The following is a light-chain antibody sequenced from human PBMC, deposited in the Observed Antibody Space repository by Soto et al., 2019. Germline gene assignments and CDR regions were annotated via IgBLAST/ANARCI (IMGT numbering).Light chain of an antibody. CDR1: QSVSNDF. CDR3: QQYGSSPPRT. CDR2: GAS. V-gene: IGKV3-20*01. Sequence: EIVLTQSPGILSLSPGQRVTLSCRASQSVSNDFLAWYQQKPGQAPRLLIYGASTRATDVPDRFSGSGSGADFTLTISRLEPEDFAVYYCQQYGSSPPRTFGQGTKVAIK. J-gene: IGKJ1*01.